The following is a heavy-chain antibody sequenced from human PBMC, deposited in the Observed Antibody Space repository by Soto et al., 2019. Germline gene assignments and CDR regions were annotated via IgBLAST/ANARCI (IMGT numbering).Heavy chain of an antibody. Sequence: QLQLQESGSGLVKPSQTPSLTCAVSGGSISSGGYSWSWIRQPPGKGLEWIGYIYPSGSTYYNPSPXSXXTISVDRSKNQFSLKLSSVTAADTAVYYCARVSDYWGQGTLVTVSS. CDR3: ARVSDY. CDR1: GGSISSGGYS. J-gene: IGHJ4*02. CDR2: IYPSGST. V-gene: IGHV4-30-2*01.